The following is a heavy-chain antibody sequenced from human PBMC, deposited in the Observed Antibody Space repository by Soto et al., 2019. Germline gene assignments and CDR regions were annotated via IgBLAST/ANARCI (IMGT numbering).Heavy chain of an antibody. J-gene: IGHJ6*03. CDR2: IYYSGST. V-gene: IGHV4-28*01. Sequence: SATLSXSCAVSGYSISSSIWWGWLRQPPGKGLEWIGYIYYSGSTYYNPSLKSRVTMSVDTSKNQFSLKLSSVTAVDTAVYYGARNVGGVLAYMDFWGQGTTVTVSS. CDR3: ARNVGGVLAYMDF. CDR1: GYSISSSIW. D-gene: IGHD1-26*01.